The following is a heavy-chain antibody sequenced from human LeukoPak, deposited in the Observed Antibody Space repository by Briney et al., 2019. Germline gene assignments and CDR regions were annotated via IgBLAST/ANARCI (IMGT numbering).Heavy chain of an antibody. J-gene: IGHJ4*02. CDR3: ARLPINHYDSSGYEGSYFDY. CDR1: GYSFTSYW. D-gene: IGHD3-22*01. V-gene: IGHV5-51*01. Sequence: GESLKISCKGFGYSFTSYWIGWVRQMPGKGLEWMGIIYPGDSDTRYSPSFQGQVTISADKSISTAYLQWSSLKASDTAMYYCARLPINHYDSSGYEGSYFDYWGQGTLVTVSS. CDR2: IYPGDSDT.